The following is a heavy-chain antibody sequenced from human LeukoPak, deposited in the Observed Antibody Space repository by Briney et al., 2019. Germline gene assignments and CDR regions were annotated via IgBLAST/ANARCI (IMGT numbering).Heavy chain of an antibody. Sequence: SETLSLTCTVSGGAISSSSYYWGWIRQPPGKGLEWVGSIYYSGSTYYNPSLKSRVTISVDTSKNQFSLKLSSVTAADTAVYYCARLQYGSGSYNRGTLVDYWGQGTLVTVSS. D-gene: IGHD3-10*01. CDR1: GGAISSSSYY. V-gene: IGHV4-39*07. J-gene: IGHJ4*02. CDR2: IYYSGST. CDR3: ARLQYGSGSYNRGTLVDY.